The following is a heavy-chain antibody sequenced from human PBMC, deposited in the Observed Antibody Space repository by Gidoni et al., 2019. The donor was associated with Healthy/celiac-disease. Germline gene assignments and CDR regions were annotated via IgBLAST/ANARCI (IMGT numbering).Heavy chain of an antibody. CDR1: GYHFTSYD. D-gene: IGHD3-22*01. Sequence: QVQLVQSGAEVKKPGASVKVSCKASGYHFTSYDINWVRQATGQGLEWMGWMNPNSGNTGYAQKFQGRVTMTRNTSISTAYMELSSLRSEDTAVYYCARSLRGYYYDSSGPFDIWGQGTMVTVSS. J-gene: IGHJ3*02. V-gene: IGHV1-8*01. CDR2: MNPNSGNT. CDR3: ARSLRGYYYDSSGPFDI.